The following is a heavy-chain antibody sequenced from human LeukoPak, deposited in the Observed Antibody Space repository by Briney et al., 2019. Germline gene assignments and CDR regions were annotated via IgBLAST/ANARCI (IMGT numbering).Heavy chain of an antibody. V-gene: IGHV1-3*01. J-gene: IGHJ4*02. CDR1: GYTFTSNA. CDR3: ASTIAVAGKYSFDY. Sequence: ASVKVSCKASGYTFTSNAMHWVRQAPGQRLEWMGWINAGNGNTKYSQKFQGRATITRDTSASTAYMELSSLRSEDTAVYYCASTIAVAGKYSFDYWGQGILVTVSS. D-gene: IGHD6-19*01. CDR2: INAGNGNT.